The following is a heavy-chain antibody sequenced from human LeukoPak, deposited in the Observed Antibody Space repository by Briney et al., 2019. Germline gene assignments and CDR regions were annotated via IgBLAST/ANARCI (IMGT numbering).Heavy chain of an antibody. D-gene: IGHD3-3*01. CDR3: ARQANYDFWSGFSHYHMDV. J-gene: IGHJ6*03. Sequence: GGSLRLSCTASGFTFGDYAMSWFRQAPGKGLEWVGFIRSKAYGGTTEYAASVKGRFTISRDDSKSIAYLQMNSLRAEDTAVYYCARQANYDFWSGFSHYHMDVWGKGTTVTVSS. CDR1: GFTFGDYA. CDR2: IRSKAYGGTT. V-gene: IGHV3-49*03.